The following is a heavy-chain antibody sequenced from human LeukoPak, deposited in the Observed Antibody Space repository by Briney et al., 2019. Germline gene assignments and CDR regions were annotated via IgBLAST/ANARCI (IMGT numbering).Heavy chain of an antibody. V-gene: IGHV4-34*01. CDR3: ARLHGDYDNFDY. D-gene: IGHD4-17*01. Sequence: PSETLSLTCAVYGGSFSGYYWSWIRQPPGKGLEWIGEINHSGSTNYNPSLKSRVTTSVDTSKNQFSLKLSSVTAADTAVYYCARLHGDYDNFDYWGQGTLVTVSS. CDR1: GGSFSGYY. CDR2: INHSGST. J-gene: IGHJ4*02.